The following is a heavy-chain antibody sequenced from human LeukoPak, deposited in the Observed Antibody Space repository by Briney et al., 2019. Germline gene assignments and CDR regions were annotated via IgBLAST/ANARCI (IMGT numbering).Heavy chain of an antibody. CDR3: ATGYCSGGSCYSVENWFDP. D-gene: IGHD2-15*01. Sequence: GASVKVSCKYAGRTFTGYYMFWVGQAPGQGLEGVGRINPKCCGTSYAHKFQGSVTMTRHTSISTTYMDPSRLESDDTAVYYCATGYCSGGSCYSVENWFDPWGQGTLVTVSS. V-gene: IGHV1-2*06. CDR1: GRTFTGYY. CDR2: INPKCCGT. J-gene: IGHJ5*02.